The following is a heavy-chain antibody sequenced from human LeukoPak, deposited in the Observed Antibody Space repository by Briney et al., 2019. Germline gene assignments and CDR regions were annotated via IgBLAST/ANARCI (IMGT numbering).Heavy chain of an antibody. J-gene: IGHJ4*02. CDR3: ARLTIAVAGTRGDY. CDR1: GFTFSSYS. D-gene: IGHD6-19*01. V-gene: IGHV3-21*01. CDR2: ISSSSSYI. Sequence: GGSLRLSCAASGFTFSSYSMNWVRQAPGKGLEWVSSISSSSSYIYYADSVKGRFTISRDNAKNSLYLQMNSLRAEDTAVYYCARLTIAVAGTRGDYWGQGTLVTVSS.